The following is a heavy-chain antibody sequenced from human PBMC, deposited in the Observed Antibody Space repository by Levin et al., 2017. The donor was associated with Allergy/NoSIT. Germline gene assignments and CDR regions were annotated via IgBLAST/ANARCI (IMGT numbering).Heavy chain of an antibody. Sequence: GGSLRLSCAASGFTFSSYAMHWVRQAPGKGLEWVAVISYDGSNKYYADSVKGRFTISRDNSKNTLYLQMNSLRAEDTAVYYCARDRGDGGSGCSDYWGQGTLVTVSS. CDR2: ISYDGSNK. CDR3: ARDRGDGGSGCSDY. D-gene: IGHD6-19*01. J-gene: IGHJ4*02. CDR1: GFTFSSYA. V-gene: IGHV3-30-3*01.